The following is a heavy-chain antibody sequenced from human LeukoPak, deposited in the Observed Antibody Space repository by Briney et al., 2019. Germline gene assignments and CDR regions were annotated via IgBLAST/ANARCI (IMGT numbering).Heavy chain of an antibody. CDR2: ISAYIGDT. V-gene: IGHV1-18*01. Sequence: ASVKVSCKASGYAFTGYGFTWVRQAPGRGLEWMGWISAYIGDTNYPPSPQARVSMTTDASSSTVSSVVRSLTPDDTAVYYCAEGAKSGLHYWGQGTLVTVSS. CDR3: AEGAKSGLHY. D-gene: IGHD6-25*01. J-gene: IGHJ4*02. CDR1: GYAFTGYG.